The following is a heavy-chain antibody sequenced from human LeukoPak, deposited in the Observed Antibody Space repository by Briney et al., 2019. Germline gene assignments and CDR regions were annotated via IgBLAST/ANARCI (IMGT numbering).Heavy chain of an antibody. J-gene: IGHJ6*03. Sequence: GGSLRLSCAASGFTFDDYGMSWVRQAPGKGLEWVSGINWNGGSTGYADSVRGRFTISRDNAKNSLYLQMNSLRAEDTALYYCARGFYDILTGYYDYYYMDVWGKGTTVTVSS. V-gene: IGHV3-20*04. CDR3: ARGFYDILTGYYDYYYMDV. CDR1: GFTFDDYG. CDR2: INWNGGST. D-gene: IGHD3-9*01.